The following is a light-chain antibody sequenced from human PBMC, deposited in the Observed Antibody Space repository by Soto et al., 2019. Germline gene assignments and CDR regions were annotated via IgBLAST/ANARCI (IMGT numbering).Light chain of an antibody. CDR3: QQYNNWPPWT. V-gene: IGKV3-15*01. J-gene: IGKJ1*01. Sequence: EIVLTQSPGTLSLSPGERATLSCRASQSVYSSYLAWFQQKPGQAPRLLIYGASTRATGIPARFSGSGSGTEFTLTISSLQSEDFAVYYCQQYNNWPPWTFGQGTKVDIK. CDR1: QSVYSSY. CDR2: GAS.